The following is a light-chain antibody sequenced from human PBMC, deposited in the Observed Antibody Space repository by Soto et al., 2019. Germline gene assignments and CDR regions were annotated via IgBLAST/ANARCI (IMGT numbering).Light chain of an antibody. CDR1: SSDVGGSNF. CDR2: DVS. V-gene: IGLV2-11*01. J-gene: IGLJ3*02. CDR3: CSYAGNSLGV. Sequence: QSVLTQPRSVSGSPGQSVTISCTGSSSDVGGSNFVSWYQQHPVKAPKLVIYDVSKRPSGVPDRFSGSKSGNTASLTISGLQAEDEADYHCCSYAGNSLGVFGGGTKLTVL.